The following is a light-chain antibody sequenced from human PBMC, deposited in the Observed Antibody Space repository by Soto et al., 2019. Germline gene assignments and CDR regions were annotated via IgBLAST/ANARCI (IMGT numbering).Light chain of an antibody. CDR2: DAS. CDR1: QGITNY. CDR3: QKYNNAPHT. V-gene: IGKV1-27*01. Sequence: DIQMTQSPSSLSASVGDRVTITCRASQGITNYLAWYQQKPGTPPKLLIYDASTLQSGVPSRFSCSESGTDFTLTISSLQPEDVATYYCQKYNNAPHTFGQGTKVEIK. J-gene: IGKJ1*01.